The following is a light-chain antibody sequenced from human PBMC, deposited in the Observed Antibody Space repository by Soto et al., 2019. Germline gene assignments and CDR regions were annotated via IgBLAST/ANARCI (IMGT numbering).Light chain of an antibody. CDR2: DAS. Sequence: EIVLTQSPATLSLSPGERATLSCRASQSVSIYLAWYQQKPGQAPRLLIYDASNRATGIPARFSGSGSGTDFPLTISSLEPEDFAVYYCQQRSNWPALTVGGGTKVEIK. CDR1: QSVSIY. V-gene: IGKV3-11*01. J-gene: IGKJ4*01. CDR3: QQRSNWPALT.